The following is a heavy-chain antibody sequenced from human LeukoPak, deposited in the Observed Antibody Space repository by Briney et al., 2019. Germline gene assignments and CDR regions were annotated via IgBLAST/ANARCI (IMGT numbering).Heavy chain of an antibody. J-gene: IGHJ4*02. V-gene: IGHV3-21*01. D-gene: IGHD3-10*01. Sequence: GGSLRLSCAASGFTFSSYGMHWVRQAPGKGLEWVSSISSSSSYIYYADSVKGRFTISRDNAKNSLYLQMNSLRAEDTAVYYCARDSVRVGYGSGSLPFYWGQGTLVTVSS. CDR1: GFTFSSYG. CDR3: ARDSVRVGYGSGSLPFY. CDR2: ISSSSSYI.